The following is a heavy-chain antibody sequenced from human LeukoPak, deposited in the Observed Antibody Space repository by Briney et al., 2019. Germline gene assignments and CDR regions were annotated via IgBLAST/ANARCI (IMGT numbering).Heavy chain of an antibody. CDR2: ISSSGSTI. CDR3: ARGASNWNFHYYGMDV. J-gene: IGHJ6*02. Sequence: GGSLRLSCSASGFSFRSFAMNWVRQAPGKGLEWVLYISSSGSTIYYADSVKGRLTIPRDNAKNSLYVQRNSPRAHDTAVYYFARGASNWNFHYYGMDVWGQGTTVTVSS. D-gene: IGHD1-1*01. CDR1: GFSFRSFA. V-gene: IGHV3-48*03.